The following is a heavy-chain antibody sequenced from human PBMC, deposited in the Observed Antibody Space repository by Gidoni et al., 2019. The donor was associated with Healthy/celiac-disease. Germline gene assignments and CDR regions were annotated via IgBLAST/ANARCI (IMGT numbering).Heavy chain of an antibody. V-gene: IGHV1-3*01. CDR1: GYTFTSYA. D-gene: IGHD5-18*01. Sequence: QVQLVQSGAEVKKPGASVKVSCKASGYTFTSYAMHWVRQAPGQRLEWMGWINAGNGNTKYSQKFQGRVTITRDTSASTAYMELSSLRSEDTAVYYCARGGSTQLWSEYYFDYWGQGTLVTVSS. CDR2: INAGNGNT. J-gene: IGHJ4*02. CDR3: ARGGSTQLWSEYYFDY.